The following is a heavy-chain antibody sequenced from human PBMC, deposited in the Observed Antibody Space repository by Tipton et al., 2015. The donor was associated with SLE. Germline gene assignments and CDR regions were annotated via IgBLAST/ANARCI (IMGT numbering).Heavy chain of an antibody. V-gene: IGHV3-33*08. Sequence: SLRLSCAASGFTFSYYAVHWVRQAPGKGLEWVAVIWYDGSNKYYADSVKGRFTISRDNSKNTLYLQMNSLRAEDTAVYYCAGELVPDYYGMDVWGQGTTVTVSS. J-gene: IGHJ6*02. D-gene: IGHD1-26*01. CDR2: IWYDGSNK. CDR3: AGELVPDYYGMDV. CDR1: GFTFSYYA.